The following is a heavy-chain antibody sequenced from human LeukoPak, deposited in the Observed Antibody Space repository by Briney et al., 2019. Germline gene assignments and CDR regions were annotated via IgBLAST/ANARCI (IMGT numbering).Heavy chain of an antibody. D-gene: IGHD3-22*01. CDR2: IFQSDSI. V-gene: IGHV4-34*12. CDR1: GDSFSEYY. Sequence: SETLSLTCAVYGDSFSEYYWNWVRQAPGKGLEWIGVIFQSDSIHYNPALNSRVTMSVDMSKNQFSLRLTSVTAADTAVYYCARSRRRYESRHFRVSGGPAGRPFDIWGQGNRVTVSS. J-gene: IGHJ4*02. CDR3: ARSRRRYESRHFRVSGGPAGRPFDI.